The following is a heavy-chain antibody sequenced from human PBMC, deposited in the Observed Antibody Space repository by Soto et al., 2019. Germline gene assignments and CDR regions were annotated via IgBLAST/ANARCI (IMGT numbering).Heavy chain of an antibody. CDR2: IKSKNDGGAA. D-gene: IGHD1-1*01. J-gene: IGHJ4*02. Sequence: EVQVVESGGDLVEPGGSLRLSCVTSGFMFSSAWMSWVRQGPGKGLEWVARIKSKNDGGAADYAAPVNGRFSISRDDSKSTVYLQMNSLRAEDTALYYCVEGWNDFWVQGTVVTVSS. CDR3: VEGWNDF. V-gene: IGHV3-15*01. CDR1: GFMFSSAW.